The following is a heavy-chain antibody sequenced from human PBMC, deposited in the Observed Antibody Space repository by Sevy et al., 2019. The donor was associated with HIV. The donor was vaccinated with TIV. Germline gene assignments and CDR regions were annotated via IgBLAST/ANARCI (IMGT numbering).Heavy chain of an antibody. Sequence: GGSLRLSCVASGFNLSPYWMTWVRQAPGKGLEWVANIKQDGNEKYYVDSVKGPVTVSRDNAKNALYLQMYSLRVEDTAVYFCASNTYHYDSNTYYPVYWGQGTRVTVSS. CDR1: GFNLSPYW. CDR2: IKQDGNEK. J-gene: IGHJ4*02. CDR3: ASNTYHYDSNTYYPVY. V-gene: IGHV3-7*01. D-gene: IGHD3-22*01.